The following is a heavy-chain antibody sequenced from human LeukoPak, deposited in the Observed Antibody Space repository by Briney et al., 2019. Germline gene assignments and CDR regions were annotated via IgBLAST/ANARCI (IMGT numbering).Heavy chain of an antibody. D-gene: IGHD3-9*01. J-gene: IGHJ3*02. CDR1: GYTFTSYG. Sequence: ASVKVSCKASGYTFTSYGISWVRQAPGQGLEWMGWISAYNGNTNYAQKLQGRGTMTTDTSTSTAYMELRSLRSDDTAVYYCARDIVDILTGYYPYDAFDIWGQGTMVTVSS. V-gene: IGHV1-18*04. CDR2: ISAYNGNT. CDR3: ARDIVDILTGYYPYDAFDI.